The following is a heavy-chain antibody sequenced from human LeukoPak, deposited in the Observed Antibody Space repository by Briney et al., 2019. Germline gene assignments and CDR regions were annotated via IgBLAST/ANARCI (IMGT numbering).Heavy chain of an antibody. J-gene: IGHJ6*02. V-gene: IGHV3-7*03. CDR3: AKSVAIYFYYGLDV. Sequence: TGGSLRLSCAVSGFTFSSYWMSWVRQAPGKGLEWVANIKQDGSEKYYVDSVKGRFTISRDNSKNTLFLQMNSLRAEDTAPYYCAKSVAIYFYYGLDVWGQGTTVTVSS. CDR2: IKQDGSEK. CDR1: GFTFSSYW. D-gene: IGHD3-3*01.